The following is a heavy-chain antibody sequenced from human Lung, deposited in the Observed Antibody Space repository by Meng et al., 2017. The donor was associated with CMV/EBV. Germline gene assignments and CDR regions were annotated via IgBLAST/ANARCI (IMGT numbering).Heavy chain of an antibody. CDR3: ARRGIVASYYFDY. J-gene: IGHJ4*02. CDR1: GYSFTSYW. V-gene: IGHV5-51*01. CDR2: IYPGDSDT. D-gene: IGHD1-26*01. Sequence: XVSXXGSGYSFTSYWIGWVRQMPGKGLEWMGIIYPGDSDTRYSPSFRGQVTNSADKSISTAYLQWNSLKASGTAGYCCARRGIVASYYFDYWGQGTXVTVSS.